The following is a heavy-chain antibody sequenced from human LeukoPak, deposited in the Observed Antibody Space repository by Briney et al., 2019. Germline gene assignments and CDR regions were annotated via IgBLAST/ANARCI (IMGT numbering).Heavy chain of an antibody. Sequence: SQTLSLTCTVSGGSISNSGGYYWSWIRQPPGKGLEWIGYIYTSGSTNYNPSLKSRVTISVDTSKNQFSLKLSSVTAADTAVYYCASGGRPVPPGDAFDIWGQGTMVTVSS. CDR3: ASGGRPVPPGDAFDI. V-gene: IGHV4-61*09. J-gene: IGHJ3*02. CDR1: GGSISNSGGYY. D-gene: IGHD2-15*01. CDR2: IYTSGST.